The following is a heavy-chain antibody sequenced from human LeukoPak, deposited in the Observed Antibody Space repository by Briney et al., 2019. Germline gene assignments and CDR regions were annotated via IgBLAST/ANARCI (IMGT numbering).Heavy chain of an antibody. V-gene: IGHV1-18*01. CDR3: ARDQYYYGSGSYAY. CDR2: ISAYNGNT. D-gene: IGHD3-10*01. J-gene: IGHJ4*02. CDR1: GYTFTSYG. Sequence: ASVKVSCKASGYTFTSYGISWVRQAPGQGLEWMGWISAYNGNTNYAQKLQGRVTMTTDTSTSTAHMELRSLRSDDTAVYYCARDQYYYGSGSYAYWGQGTLVTVSS.